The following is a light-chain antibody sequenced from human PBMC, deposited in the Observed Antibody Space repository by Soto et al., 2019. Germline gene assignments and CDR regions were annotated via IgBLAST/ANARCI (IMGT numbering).Light chain of an antibody. Sequence: IVLTQSPGTLSLSPGERATLSCRASQSVSSSYLAWYQQKPGQAPRLLIYGASSRATGIPDRFSGSGSGTDFTLTISRLEPEDFAVYYCQQYGSPPLTFGGGTKGGYQ. J-gene: IGKJ4*01. CDR1: QSVSSSY. CDR3: QQYGSPPLT. CDR2: GAS. V-gene: IGKV3-20*01.